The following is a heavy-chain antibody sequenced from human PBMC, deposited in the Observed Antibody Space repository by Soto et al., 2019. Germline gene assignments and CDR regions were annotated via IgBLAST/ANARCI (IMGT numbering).Heavy chain of an antibody. CDR3: ARDMGDSYGYDY. J-gene: IGHJ4*02. CDR1: GFTFITDG. Sequence: PGGALRLSCAASGFTFITDGMHWVLQAPCKGLEWVALIWYDGSNKYYADSVKGRFTISRDNSKNTLYLQMNSLRAEDTAVYYCARDMGDSYGYDYWGQGTLVTVSS. V-gene: IGHV3-33*01. D-gene: IGHD5-18*01. CDR2: IWYDGSNK.